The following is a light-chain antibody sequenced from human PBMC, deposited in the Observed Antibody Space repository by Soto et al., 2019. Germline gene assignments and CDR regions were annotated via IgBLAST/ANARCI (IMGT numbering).Light chain of an antibody. V-gene: IGKV3-20*01. CDR2: GAS. CDR1: QSITANY. J-gene: IGKJ4*01. CDR3: QQYGTPPLT. Sequence: EIVLTQSPGTLSLSPGERAILSCRAGQSITANYLAWYQQKPGQAPRLLIFGASSRATGIPDRFSGSGSGTDFTLTINRLDPEDFAVYYCQQYGTPPLTFGGGTRVE.